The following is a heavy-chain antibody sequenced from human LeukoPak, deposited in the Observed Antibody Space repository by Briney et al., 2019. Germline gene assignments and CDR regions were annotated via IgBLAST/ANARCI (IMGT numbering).Heavy chain of an antibody. Sequence: VASVKVSCKASGYTFTSYYIHLVRQAPGQGFERMAIINPSDGSTTNSQKFQGRVTMTRDTSTSTVYMELSGLRSEDTALYYCARIRDGYNDAYDIWGQGTMVTVSS. CDR3: ARIRDGYNDAYDI. D-gene: IGHD5-24*01. CDR2: INPSDGST. J-gene: IGHJ3*02. V-gene: IGHV1-46*01. CDR1: GYTFTSYY.